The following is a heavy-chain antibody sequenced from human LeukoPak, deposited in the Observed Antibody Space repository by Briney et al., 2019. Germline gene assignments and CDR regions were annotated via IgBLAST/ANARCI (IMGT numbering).Heavy chain of an antibody. CDR2: IYSGGST. J-gene: IGHJ4*02. V-gene: IGHV3-53*01. Sequence: GGSLRLSCAASGFTVSSNYMSWVRQAPGKGLEWVSVIYSGGSTYYADSVKGRFTISRDNSKNTLYLQMNSLRAEDTAVYYCARVPRGVISEHFDYWGQGTLVTVSS. CDR1: GFTVSSNY. CDR3: ARVPRGVISEHFDY. D-gene: IGHD3-10*01.